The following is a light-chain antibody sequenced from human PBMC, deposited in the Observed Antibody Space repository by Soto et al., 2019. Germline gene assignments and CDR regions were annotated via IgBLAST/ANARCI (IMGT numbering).Light chain of an antibody. Sequence: EKVMTHSPATLSESPGERATLSCRASQSVSSNLAWYQQKPGQAPRLLIYGASTRATGIPARFSGSGSGTEFTLTISSLQSEDFAVYYCQQYNNWPRTFGQGTRWIS. CDR1: QSVSSN. CDR3: QQYNNWPRT. J-gene: IGKJ1*01. V-gene: IGKV3-15*01. CDR2: GAS.